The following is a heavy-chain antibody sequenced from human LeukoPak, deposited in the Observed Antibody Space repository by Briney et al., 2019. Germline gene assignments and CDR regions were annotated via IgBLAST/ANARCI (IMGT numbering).Heavy chain of an antibody. J-gene: IGHJ5*02. V-gene: IGHV3-30-3*01. Sequence: PGGSLRLSCAASGFTFSRYAMHWVRQAPGKGLEWVAVMSYDGTNKYYADSVKGRFTISRDNSKNTLYLQMNSLRAEDTAVYYCAADPPYVDTAMVNGFDPWGQGTLVTVSS. CDR1: GFTFSRYA. D-gene: IGHD5-18*01. CDR3: AADPPYVDTAMVNGFDP. CDR2: MSYDGTNK.